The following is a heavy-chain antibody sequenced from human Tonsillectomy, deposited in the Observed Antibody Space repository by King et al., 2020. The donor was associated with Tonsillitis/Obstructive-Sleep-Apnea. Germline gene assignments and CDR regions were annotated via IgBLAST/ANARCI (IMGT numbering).Heavy chain of an antibody. Sequence: VQLQQWGAGLLKPSETLSLTCAVYGGSFSGYYWSWIRQPPGKGLEWIGEINHSGSTNYNPSLKSRVTISVDTSKNQFSLKRSSVTASDTAVYYCAVVPAAINWFDPWGQGTLVTVSS. CDR1: GGSFSGYY. V-gene: IGHV4-34*01. J-gene: IGHJ5*02. CDR2: INHSGST. D-gene: IGHD2-2*01. CDR3: AVVPAAINWFDP.